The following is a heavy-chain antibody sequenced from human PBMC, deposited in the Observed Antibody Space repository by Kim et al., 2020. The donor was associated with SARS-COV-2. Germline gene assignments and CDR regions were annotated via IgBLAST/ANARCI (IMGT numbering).Heavy chain of an antibody. D-gene: IGHD2-2*01. V-gene: IGHV1-69*01. Sequence: YAQKFQGRVTTSADESTSTAYMELSSLRSEDTAVYYCAREAAPAGNYFDYWGQGTLVTVSS. CDR3: AREAAPAGNYFDY. J-gene: IGHJ4*02.